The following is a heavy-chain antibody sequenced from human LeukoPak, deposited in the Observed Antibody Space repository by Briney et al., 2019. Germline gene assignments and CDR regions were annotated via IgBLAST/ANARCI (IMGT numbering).Heavy chain of an antibody. CDR2: ITKGADNT. D-gene: IGHD5-18*01. Sequence: PGGSLRLSCAASGFTFSNYVMTWVRQSPGKGLEWVSSITKGADNTYYADFVKGRFTISRDNSKHTLFLQMNSLRAEDAAVYYCARQLYSYDNYPDYWGQGTLVTVSS. V-gene: IGHV3-23*01. J-gene: IGHJ4*02. CDR3: ARQLYSYDNYPDY. CDR1: GFTFSNYV.